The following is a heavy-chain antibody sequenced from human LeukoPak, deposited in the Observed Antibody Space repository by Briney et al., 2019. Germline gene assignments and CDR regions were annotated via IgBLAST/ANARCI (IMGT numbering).Heavy chain of an antibody. CDR1: GFTFSSYS. CDR2: ISSSSSYI. J-gene: IGHJ4*02. D-gene: IGHD6-6*01. CDR3: ARDKQIVQGGGVY. Sequence: GGSLRLSCAASGFTFSSYSMNWVRQAPGKGLEWVSSISSSSSYIYYADSVKGRFTISRDNAKNSLYLQMNSLRAEDTAVYYCARDKQIVQGGGVYWGQGTLVTVSS. V-gene: IGHV3-21*01.